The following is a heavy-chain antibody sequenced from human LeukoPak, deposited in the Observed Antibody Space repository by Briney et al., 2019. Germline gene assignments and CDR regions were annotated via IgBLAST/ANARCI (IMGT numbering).Heavy chain of an antibody. CDR3: ARDREYSRSSYNFDY. CDR1: GFTFSSYG. D-gene: IGHD6-6*01. V-gene: IGHV3-30*03. J-gene: IGHJ4*02. Sequence: GRSLRLSCAASGFTFSSYGMHWVRQAPGKGLEWVAVISYDGSNKYYADSVKGRFTISRDNSKNTLYLQMNSLRAEDTAVYYCARDREYSRSSYNFDYWGQGTLVTVSS. CDR2: ISYDGSNK.